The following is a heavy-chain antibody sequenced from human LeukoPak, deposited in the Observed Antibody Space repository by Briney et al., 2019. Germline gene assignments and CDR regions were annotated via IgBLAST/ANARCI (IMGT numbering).Heavy chain of an antibody. CDR2: ISNSGST. D-gene: IGHD2-15*01. Sequence: SETLSLTCTVSGGSISSHYWTWLRQSPVKGLEWIGDISNSGSTSYNPSLKSRVTISIDTSKNQFSLKLSSVTAADTAVYYCGRDALVGYFSYYYMDVWGKGTMVTVSS. CDR3: GRDALVGYFSYYYMDV. J-gene: IGHJ6*03. V-gene: IGHV4-59*11. CDR1: GGSISSHY.